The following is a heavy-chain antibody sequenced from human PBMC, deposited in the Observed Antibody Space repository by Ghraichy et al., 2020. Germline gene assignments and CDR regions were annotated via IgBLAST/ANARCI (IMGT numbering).Heavy chain of an antibody. CDR3: ATASGGDSYPN. J-gene: IGHJ4*02. D-gene: IGHD2-21*02. CDR2: ISGSGDTT. V-gene: IGHV3-23*01. Sequence: ETLSLTCAGSGFIFGSYAMTWVRQAPGKGLDWVSSISGSGDTTYYADSVKGRFTISRDNSKNTLYLQMNSLRAEDTSVYYCATASGGDSYPNWGQGTLVTVSS. CDR1: GFIFGSYA.